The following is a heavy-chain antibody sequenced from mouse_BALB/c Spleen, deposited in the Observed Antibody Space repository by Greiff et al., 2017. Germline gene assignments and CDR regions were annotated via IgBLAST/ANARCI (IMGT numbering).Heavy chain of an antibody. Sequence: EVQLVESGGGLVKPGGSLKLSCAASGFTFSSYAMSWVRQSPEKRLEWVAEISSGGSYTYYPDTVTGRFTISRDNAKNTLYLEMSSLRSEDTAMYYCARVGGRGGDYWGQGTSVTVSS. J-gene: IGHJ4*01. V-gene: IGHV5-9-4*01. CDR3: ARVGGRGGDY. CDR2: ISSGGSYT. CDR1: GFTFSSYA.